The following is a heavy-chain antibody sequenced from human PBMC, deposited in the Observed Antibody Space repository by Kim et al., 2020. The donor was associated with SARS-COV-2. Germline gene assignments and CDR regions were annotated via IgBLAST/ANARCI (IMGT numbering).Heavy chain of an antibody. Sequence: ASVKVSCKASGYTFAAYGISWVRQARVQGLQWMGGIGAYNGMSDYGQTFHDRITMTTDISSSTAYLEVRSLRSDDTAIYFCARGGRGDHFYNGMDVWGQGTAVIVSS. J-gene: IGHJ6*02. D-gene: IGHD2-21*02. CDR1: GYTFAAYG. CDR3: ARGGRGDHFYNGMDV. CDR2: IGAYNGMS. V-gene: IGHV1-18*01.